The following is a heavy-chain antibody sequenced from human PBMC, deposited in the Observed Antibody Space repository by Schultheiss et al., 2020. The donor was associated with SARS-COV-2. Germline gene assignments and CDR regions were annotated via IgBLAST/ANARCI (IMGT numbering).Heavy chain of an antibody. J-gene: IGHJ4*02. Sequence: GGSLRLSCAASGFTFSSYAMHWVRQAPGKGLEWVAVISYDGSNKYYADSVKGRFTISRDNAKNSLYLQMNSLRDEDAAVYYCAREYIGLADWGQGTLVTVSS. V-gene: IGHV3-30-3*01. CDR1: GFTFSSYA. CDR2: ISYDGSNK. D-gene: IGHD5-12*01. CDR3: AREYIGLAD.